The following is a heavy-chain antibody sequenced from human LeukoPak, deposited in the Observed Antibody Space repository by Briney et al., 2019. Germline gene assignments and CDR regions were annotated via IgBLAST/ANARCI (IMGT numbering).Heavy chain of an antibody. D-gene: IGHD1-26*01. CDR1: GYTLTELS. CDR3: ATETVGATTFGYYYYGMDV. V-gene: IGHV1-24*01. CDR2: FDPEDGET. J-gene: IGHJ6*02. Sequence: VASVKVSCKVSGYTLTELSMHWVRQAPGKGLEWMGGFDPEDGETIYAQKFQGRVTMTEDTSTDTAYMELSSLRSEDTAVYYCATETVGATTFGYYYYGMDVWGQGTTVTVSS.